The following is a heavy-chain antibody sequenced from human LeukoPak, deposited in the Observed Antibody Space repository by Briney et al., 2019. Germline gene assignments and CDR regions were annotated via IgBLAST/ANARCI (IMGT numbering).Heavy chain of an antibody. CDR1: GGTFSSYA. CDR3: ARGGYSGYDDGSGFDY. CDR2: IIPIFGTA. V-gene: IGHV1-69*13. J-gene: IGHJ4*02. D-gene: IGHD5-12*01. Sequence: SVKVSCKASGGTFSSYAISWVRQAPGQGLEWMGGIIPIFGTANYAQKFQGRVTITADESTSTAYMELSSLRSEDTAVYYCARGGYSGYDDGSGFDYWGQGTLVTGSS.